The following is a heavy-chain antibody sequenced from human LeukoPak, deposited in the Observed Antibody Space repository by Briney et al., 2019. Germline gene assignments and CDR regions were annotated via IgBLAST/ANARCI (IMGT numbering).Heavy chain of an antibody. CDR3: ARESRHVFDY. J-gene: IGHJ4*02. Sequence: ASVKVSCKASGRTFTSYNIQWVRQAPGQGLEWMGIINPSDGGTGYAQKFQDRVTMTRDTSTSTVYMDLNSLTSEDTAVYYCARESRHVFDYWGQGTLVTVSS. CDR2: INPSDGGT. CDR1: GRTFTSYN. V-gene: IGHV1-46*01. D-gene: IGHD3-16*01.